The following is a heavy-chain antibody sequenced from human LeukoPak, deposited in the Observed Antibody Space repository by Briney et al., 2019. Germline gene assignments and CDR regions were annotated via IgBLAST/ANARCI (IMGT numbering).Heavy chain of an antibody. V-gene: IGHV1-8*03. CDR3: ARTTSMTTSGYDY. J-gene: IGHJ4*02. D-gene: IGHD4-17*01. CDR1: GYTFTNYH. Sequence: ASVKVSCKASGYTFTNYHINWVRQASGQGLGWMTWINPDTGDKSYTRKSQVRVTITTTTSISTAYMDLTSLRSETPAVYFCARTTSMTTSGYDYWGQRTLVSVSS. CDR2: INPDTGDK.